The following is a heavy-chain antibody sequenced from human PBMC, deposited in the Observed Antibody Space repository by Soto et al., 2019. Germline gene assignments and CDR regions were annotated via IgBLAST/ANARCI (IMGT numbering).Heavy chain of an antibody. V-gene: IGHV3-23*01. CDR1: GFTFSSYA. CDR3: AKDLTGVVTAVFDY. Sequence: GGSLRLSCAASGFTFSSYAMSWVRQAPAKGLEWVSAISGSGGRTYYADSVKGRFTISRDNSKNTLYLQMNSLRAEDTAVYYYAKDLTGVVTAVFDYGRQGPRVPVSS. D-gene: IGHD2-21*02. CDR2: ISGSGGRT. J-gene: IGHJ4*02.